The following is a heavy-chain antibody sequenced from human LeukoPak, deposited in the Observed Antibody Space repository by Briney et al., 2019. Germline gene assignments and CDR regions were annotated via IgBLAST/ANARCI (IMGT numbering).Heavy chain of an antibody. CDR2: INSDGSST. D-gene: IGHD6-19*01. CDR1: GFTFSSYW. CDR3: ARGGNAVAGPYGMDV. V-gene: IGHV3-74*01. J-gene: IGHJ6*02. Sequence: GGSLRLSCAASGFTFSSYWMHWVRQAPGKGLVWVSRINSDGSSTSYADSVKGRFTISRDNSKNTLYLQMNSLRAEDTAVYYCARGGNAVAGPYGMDVWGQGTTVTVSS.